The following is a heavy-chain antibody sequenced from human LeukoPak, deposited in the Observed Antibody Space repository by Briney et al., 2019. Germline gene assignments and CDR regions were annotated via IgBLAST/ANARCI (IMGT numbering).Heavy chain of an antibody. V-gene: IGHV3-43*01. CDR1: GFTFDDYS. J-gene: IGHJ4*02. Sequence: PGGSLRLSCAASGFTFDDYSIHWVRQFPGKGLEWVSLINKDGDRTFYADSVRGRFAISRDNRKNSLYLQMNNLRTEDTALYYCAKEVRGSSWTGFDYWGQGTLVTVSS. CDR3: AKEVRGSSWTGFDY. CDR2: INKDGDRT. D-gene: IGHD6-13*01.